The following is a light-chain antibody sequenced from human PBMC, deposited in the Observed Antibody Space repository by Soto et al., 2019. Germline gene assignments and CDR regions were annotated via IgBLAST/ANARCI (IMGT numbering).Light chain of an antibody. Sequence: QSVLTQPASVSGSPGQSITISCAGSSSDVGKSNLVSWYQQHPGKAPKLMIYATNKRPSGVSNRCSGSKSGNTASLKISGLQAEDEADYHCCSSAGSDTFTFGVWTKLTFL. CDR1: SSDVGKSNL. CDR3: CSSAGSDTFT. J-gene: IGLJ2*01. CDR2: ATN. V-gene: IGLV2-23*02.